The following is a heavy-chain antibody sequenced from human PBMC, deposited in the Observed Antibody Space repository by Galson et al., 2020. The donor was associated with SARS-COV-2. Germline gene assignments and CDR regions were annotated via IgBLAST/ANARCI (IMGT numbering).Heavy chain of an antibody. J-gene: IGHJ4*02. Sequence: SETLSLTCTVSGGSISSSSYYWGWIRQPPGKGLEWIGSIYYSGSTYYNPSLKSRVTISVDTSKNQFSLKLSSVTAADTAVYYCARDVSGDYVDYWGQGTLVTVSS. V-gene: IGHV4-39*07. CDR3: ARDVSGDYVDY. CDR1: GGSISSSSYY. CDR2: IYYSGST. D-gene: IGHD4-17*01.